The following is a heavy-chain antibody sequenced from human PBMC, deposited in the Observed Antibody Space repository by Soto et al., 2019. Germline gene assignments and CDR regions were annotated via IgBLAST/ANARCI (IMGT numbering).Heavy chain of an antibody. CDR2: RKQDGRER. CDR1: GGKGRKEG. V-gene: IGHV3-7*01. D-gene: IGHD6-6*01. Sequence: PGGSLRLKGGGEGGKGRKEGRRGVSQATGKGLEWVDNRKQDGRERYYVDSVTGRFTISRDNAKNSLYLQMNSLRVEDTAVYYCARVGAARARDDSPGPKLYYFYGVDVWGQGTTVTVSS. J-gene: IGHJ6*02. CDR3: ARVGAARARDDSPGPKLYYFYGVDV.